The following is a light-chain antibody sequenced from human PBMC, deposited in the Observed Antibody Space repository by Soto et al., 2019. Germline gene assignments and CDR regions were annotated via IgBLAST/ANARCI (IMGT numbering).Light chain of an antibody. CDR2: DAS. J-gene: IGKJ1*01. CDR3: QHYNSYSEA. Sequence: DIQITQSPCSRSASVGDGVTITCRASQSISSYLNWYQQKPGKAPKLLIYDASNLESGVPSRFSGSGSGTEFTLTISSLQPDDFATYYCQHYNSYSEAFGQGTKVDIK. V-gene: IGKV1-5*01. CDR1: QSISSY.